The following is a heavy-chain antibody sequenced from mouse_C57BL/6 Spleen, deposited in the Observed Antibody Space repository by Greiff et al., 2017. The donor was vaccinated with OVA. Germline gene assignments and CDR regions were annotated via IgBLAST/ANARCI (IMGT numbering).Heavy chain of an antibody. J-gene: IGHJ3*01. CDR3: ARDGNYDYPAWFAY. Sequence: QVHVKQPGAELVKPGASVKLSCKASGYTFTSYWMHWVKQRPGQGLEWIGMIHPNSGSTNYNEKFKSKATLTVDKSSSTAYMQLSSLTSEDSAVYYCARDGNYDYPAWFAYWGQGTLVTVSA. CDR2: IHPNSGST. D-gene: IGHD2-4*01. CDR1: GYTFTSYW. V-gene: IGHV1-64*01.